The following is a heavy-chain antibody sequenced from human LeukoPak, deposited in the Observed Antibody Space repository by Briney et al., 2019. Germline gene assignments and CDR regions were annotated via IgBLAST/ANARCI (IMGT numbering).Heavy chain of an antibody. D-gene: IGHD1-26*01. J-gene: IGHJ4*02. Sequence: GGSLRLSCAGSGFTFSNFWMTWVRQAPGRGLEWVANIKVDGSEKYYVDSVMGRFTISRDNAKNSLYLQMNSLRAEDTALYYCARGGSHSFDYWGQGTLVTVSS. V-gene: IGHV3-7*01. CDR1: GFTFSNFW. CDR2: IKVDGSEK. CDR3: ARGGSHSFDY.